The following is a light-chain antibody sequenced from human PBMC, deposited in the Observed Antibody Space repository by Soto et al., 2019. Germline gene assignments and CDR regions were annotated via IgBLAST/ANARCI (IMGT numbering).Light chain of an antibody. CDR3: CSYAGRSTYV. CDR1: SSDVGSYSL. Sequence: QSVLTQPASVSGSPGQSITISCTGVSSDVGSYSLVSWYQQYPGKAPKLIIFEGSKRPSGISNRFSASKSVSTASLKISGLQAEDEAEYYCCSYAGRSTYVFGTGTKVTVL. V-gene: IGLV2-23*01. J-gene: IGLJ1*01. CDR2: EGS.